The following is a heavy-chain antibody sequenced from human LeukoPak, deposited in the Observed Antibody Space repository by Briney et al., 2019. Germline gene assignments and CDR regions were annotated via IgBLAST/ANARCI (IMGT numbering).Heavy chain of an antibody. J-gene: IGHJ4*02. CDR1: GGSISSYY. CDR3: ARDRVPRY. V-gene: IGHV4-59*01. D-gene: IGHD1-1*01. Sequence: SEALSLTCTVSGGSISSYYWSWIRQPPGKGLEWIGYIYYSGSTNYNPSLKSRVTISVDTSKNQFSLKLSSVTAADTAVYYCARDRVPRYWGQGTLVTVSS. CDR2: IYYSGST.